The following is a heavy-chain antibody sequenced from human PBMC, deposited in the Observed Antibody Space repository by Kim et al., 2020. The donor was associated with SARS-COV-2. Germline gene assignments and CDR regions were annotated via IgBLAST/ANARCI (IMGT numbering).Heavy chain of an antibody. Sequence: GGSLRLSCAASGFTFSSFWMHWVRQAPGKGLVWVSRINSDGSSTTYADSVKGRFTISRDNAKNTLYLRINSLRAEDTAEYYCARERSGSSWTQFDDAFDIWGQGTMVTVSS. CDR2: INSDGSST. V-gene: IGHV3-74*01. CDR1: GFTFSSFW. D-gene: IGHD2-15*01. J-gene: IGHJ3*02. CDR3: ARERSGSSWTQFDDAFDI.